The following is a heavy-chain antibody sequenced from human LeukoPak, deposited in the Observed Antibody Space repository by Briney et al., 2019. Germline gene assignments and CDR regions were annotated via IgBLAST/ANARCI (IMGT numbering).Heavy chain of an antibody. V-gene: IGHV3-49*03. Sequence: GGSLRLSCTASGFTFCDYAMSWFRQAPGKGLEWVGFIRSKAYGGTTEYAASVKGRFTISRDDSKSIAYLQMNSLKTEDTAVYYCTARREGDFDYWGQGTLVTVSS. CDR1: GFTFCDYA. CDR3: TARREGDFDY. D-gene: IGHD6-6*01. J-gene: IGHJ4*02. CDR2: IRSKAYGGTT.